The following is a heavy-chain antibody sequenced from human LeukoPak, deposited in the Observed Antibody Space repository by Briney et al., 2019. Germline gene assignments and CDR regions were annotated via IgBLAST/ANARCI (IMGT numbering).Heavy chain of an antibody. CDR3: ATLRLRGAPSFDY. CDR2: IYYSGST. J-gene: IGHJ4*02. V-gene: IGHV4-59*01. CDR1: GGSISSYY. D-gene: IGHD4-17*01. Sequence: PSETLSLTCTVSGGSISSYYWSWIRQPPGKGLEWIGYIYYSGSTNYNPSLKSRVTISVDTSKNQFSLKLSSVTAADTAVYYCATLRLRGAPSFDYWGQGTLVTVSS.